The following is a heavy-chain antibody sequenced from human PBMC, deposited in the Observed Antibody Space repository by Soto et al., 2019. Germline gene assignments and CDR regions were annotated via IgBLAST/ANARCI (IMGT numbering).Heavy chain of an antibody. V-gene: IGHV3-15*01. CDR3: TTGGDSGYDYYYYYGMDV. CDR1: GFTFSNAW. Sequence: VGSLRLSCAASGFTFSNAWMSWVRQAPGKGLEWVGRIKSKTDGGTTDYAAPVKGRFTISRDDSKNTLYLQMNSLKTEDTAVYYCTTGGDSGYDYYYYYGMDVWGQGTTVTVSS. D-gene: IGHD5-12*01. CDR2: IKSKTDGGTT. J-gene: IGHJ6*02.